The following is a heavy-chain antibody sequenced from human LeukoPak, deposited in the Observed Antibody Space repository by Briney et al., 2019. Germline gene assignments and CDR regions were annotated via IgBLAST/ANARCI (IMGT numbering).Heavy chain of an antibody. CDR3: ARGLWYMDV. CDR2: IYYSGST. CDR1: GGSISSYY. D-gene: IGHD3-16*01. V-gene: IGHV4-59*01. Sequence: PSETLSLTCTVSGGSISSYYWSWIRQPPGKGLEWIGYIYYSGSTNYNPSLKSRVTISVDTSKNQFSLKLSSVTAADTAVYYCARGLWYMDVWGKGTTVTISS. J-gene: IGHJ6*03.